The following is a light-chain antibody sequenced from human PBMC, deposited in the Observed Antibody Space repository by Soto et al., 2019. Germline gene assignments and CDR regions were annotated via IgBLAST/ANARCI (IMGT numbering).Light chain of an antibody. Sequence: QSALTQPASVSGSPGQSITISCTGTSSDVGGYNYVSWYQQHPGKAPKLMIYEVSNRPSGVSNRFSGTKSGNTASLTTSGLHAEDGADYCCSSYTSSSTGVFGGGTKLTVL. CDR3: SSYTSSSTGV. V-gene: IGLV2-14*01. CDR2: EVS. CDR1: SSDVGGYNY. J-gene: IGLJ3*02.